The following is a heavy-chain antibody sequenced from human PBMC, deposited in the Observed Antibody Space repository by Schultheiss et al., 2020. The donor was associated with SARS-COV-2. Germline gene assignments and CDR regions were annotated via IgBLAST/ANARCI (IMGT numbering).Heavy chain of an antibody. D-gene: IGHD4-23*01. CDR2: ISSDGSDK. J-gene: IGHJ4*02. V-gene: IGHV3-30*04. CDR3: ARGAWSVADPLFDY. Sequence: GESLKISCAASGFTFSTYAMHWVRQAPGKGLEWVAIISSDGSDKYYADSVKGRFTISRDNSNNTLYLQMNSLRAEDTAVYYCARGAWSVADPLFDYWGQETLVTVSS. CDR1: GFTFSTYA.